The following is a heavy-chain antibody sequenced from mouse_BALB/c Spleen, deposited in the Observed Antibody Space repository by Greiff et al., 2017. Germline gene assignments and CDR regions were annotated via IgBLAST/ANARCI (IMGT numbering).Heavy chain of an antibody. CDR2: IDPANGNT. V-gene: IGHV14-3*02. D-gene: IGHD2-4*01. CDR3: ARDYDYDWYFDV. CDR1: GFNIKDTY. Sequence: VPLKESGAELVKPGASVKLSCTASGFNIKDTYMPWVKQRPEQGLEWIGRIDPANGNTKYDPKFQGKATITADTSSNTAYLQLSSLTSEDTAVYYCARDYDYDWYFDVWGAGTTVTVSS. J-gene: IGHJ1*01.